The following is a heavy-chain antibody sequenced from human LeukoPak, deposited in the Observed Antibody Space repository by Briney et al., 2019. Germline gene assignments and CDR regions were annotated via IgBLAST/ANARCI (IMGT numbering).Heavy chain of an antibody. CDR1: GFTFSSYG. V-gene: IGHV3-33*06. CDR2: IWYDGSNK. Sequence: GRSLRLSCAASGFTFSSYGMHWVRQAPGKGLEWVAVIWYDGSNKYYADSVKGRFTISRDNSKNTLYLQMNSLRAEDTAVYYCAKDPDYGDYYFDYWGQGTLVTVSP. D-gene: IGHD4-17*01. J-gene: IGHJ4*02. CDR3: AKDPDYGDYYFDY.